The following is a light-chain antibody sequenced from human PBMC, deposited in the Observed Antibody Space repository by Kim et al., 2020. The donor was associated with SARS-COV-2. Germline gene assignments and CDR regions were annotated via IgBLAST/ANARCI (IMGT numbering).Light chain of an antibody. J-gene: IGLJ2*01. V-gene: IGLV2-18*02. CDR3: SSYTSSSTLL. Sequence: GQSVTIACTGTSRAVGSKNRVSWYQQPPGTAPKLMIYDVSNRPSGVPDRFSGSKSGNTASLTISGLQAEDEADYYCSSYTSSSTLLFGGGTQLTVL. CDR1: SRAVGSKNR. CDR2: DVS.